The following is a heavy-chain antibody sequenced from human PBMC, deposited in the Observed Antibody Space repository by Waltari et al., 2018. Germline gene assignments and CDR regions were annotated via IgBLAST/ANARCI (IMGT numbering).Heavy chain of an antibody. J-gene: IGHJ4*02. CDR2: IIPILGIA. CDR1: GGTFSSYA. D-gene: IGHD3-16*01. Sequence: QVQLVQSGAEVKKPGSSVKVSCKASGGTFSSYAISWVRQAPGQGLEWMGGIIPILGIANYAQKFQGRVTITADESTSTAYMELSSLRSEDTAVYYCARGARGRWLQGSTFHWGQGTLVTVSS. V-gene: IGHV1-69*04. CDR3: ARGARGRWLQGSTFH.